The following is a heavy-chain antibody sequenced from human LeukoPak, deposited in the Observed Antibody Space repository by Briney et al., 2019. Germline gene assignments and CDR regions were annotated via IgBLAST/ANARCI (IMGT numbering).Heavy chain of an antibody. Sequence: GASVKVSCKASGYTFTGYYMHWVRQAPGQGLEWMGWINPNSGGTNYAQKFQGWVTMTSDASISTAYMELSRLRSDDTAVYYCARLGIAAAGTRDAFDIWGQGTMVTVSS. V-gene: IGHV1-2*04. CDR1: GYTFTGYY. D-gene: IGHD6-13*01. CDR2: INPNSGGT. CDR3: ARLGIAAAGTRDAFDI. J-gene: IGHJ3*02.